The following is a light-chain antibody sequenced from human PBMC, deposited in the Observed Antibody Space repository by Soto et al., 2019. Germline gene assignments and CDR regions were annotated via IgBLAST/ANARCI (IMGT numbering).Light chain of an antibody. CDR1: QTISNW. CDR3: QHYSSYSST. Sequence: IKMTQSPSTLSASVGDRVTITCRASQTISNWLAWYQQKPGKAPKLLIYDASILESGVPSRFSGSGSGTEFTLTISSLQPDDFAAYYCQHYSSYSSTFGQGTKVDIK. V-gene: IGKV1-5*01. CDR2: DAS. J-gene: IGKJ1*01.